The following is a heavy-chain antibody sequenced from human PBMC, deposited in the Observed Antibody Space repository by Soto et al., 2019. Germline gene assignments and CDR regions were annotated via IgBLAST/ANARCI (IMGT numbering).Heavy chain of an antibody. J-gene: IGHJ2*01. CDR1: GGSISSGDYY. V-gene: IGHV4-31*03. Sequence: QVQLQESGPGLVKPSQTLSLTCTVSGGSISSGDYYWSWIRQHPGKGLEWIGYIYYSGSTYYIPSIKSRVTISVDTSKNQFSLKLTSVTAADTAVYYCARITMVREYWDFDLWGRGTLVTGSS. CDR3: ARITMVREYWDFDL. D-gene: IGHD3-10*01. CDR2: IYYSGST.